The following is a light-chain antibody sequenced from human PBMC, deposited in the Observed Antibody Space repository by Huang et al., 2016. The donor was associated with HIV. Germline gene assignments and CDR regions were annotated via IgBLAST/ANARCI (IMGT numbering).Light chain of an antibody. CDR3: MQSLQIQYT. Sequence: TVMTQSPLYLPVTPGQPAFISCRSNQSLLHDNGHNYLDWYFHKPGQSPQLLIYLSSIRASGVPDRFSAGGFGTDFTLIINKVETEDVGIYFCMQSLQIQYTFGPGTRVDL. CDR2: LSS. CDR1: QSLLHDNGHNY. V-gene: IGKV2-28*01. J-gene: IGKJ3*01.